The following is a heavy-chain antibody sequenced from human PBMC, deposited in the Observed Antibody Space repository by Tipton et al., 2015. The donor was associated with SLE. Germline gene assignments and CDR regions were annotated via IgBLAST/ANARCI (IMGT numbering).Heavy chain of an antibody. Sequence: TLSLTCIVSGGSITTRSYYWGWIRQPPGKGLEWIASISYSGATYYNPSLKSRVIISLDTSRNHFSLKLTSVTAADTAVYYCASLGDRGGVVTWGQGTLVTVSS. CDR2: ISYSGAT. J-gene: IGHJ4*02. V-gene: IGHV4-39*07. CDR1: GGSITTRSYY. CDR3: ASLGDRGGVVT. D-gene: IGHD3-3*01.